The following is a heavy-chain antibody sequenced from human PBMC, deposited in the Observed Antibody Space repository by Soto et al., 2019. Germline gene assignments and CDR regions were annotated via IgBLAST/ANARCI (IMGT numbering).Heavy chain of an antibody. V-gene: IGHV4-4*02. Sequence: PSETLSLTCTVSGDPITNNWWSWVRQPPGKGLEWIGESFHRGSTNYNPSLKSRVIVSADKSKNQISLRLTSVTAADTAVYFCARAATYNLDYWGRGILVTVSS. CDR1: GDPITNNW. J-gene: IGHJ4*02. CDR2: SFHRGST. CDR3: ARAATYNLDY. D-gene: IGHD5-18*01.